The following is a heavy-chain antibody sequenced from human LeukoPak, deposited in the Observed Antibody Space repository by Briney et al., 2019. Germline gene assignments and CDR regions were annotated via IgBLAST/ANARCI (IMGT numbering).Heavy chain of an antibody. Sequence: GGSLRLSCAAPGFTVSSNYMSWVRQAPGKGLEWVSVIYSAGTTFYADSVKGRLSISRDNSKNTLYLHMDSLRAEDTAVYYCAGGVLPYYFDYWGQGTLVTVSA. D-gene: IGHD3-3*01. CDR2: IYSAGTT. CDR3: AGGVLPYYFDY. CDR1: GFTVSSNY. V-gene: IGHV3-66*01. J-gene: IGHJ4*02.